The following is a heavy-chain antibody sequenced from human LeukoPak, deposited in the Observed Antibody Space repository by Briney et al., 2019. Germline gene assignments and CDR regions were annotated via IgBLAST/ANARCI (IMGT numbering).Heavy chain of an antibody. CDR3: ARGPYSSSWYFWFDP. CDR2: INVNNGNT. J-gene: IGHJ5*02. Sequence: ASVKVSCKASGYTFTSYGISWVRQAPGQGLEWMGWINVNNGNTNYAQKLQGRVTMTRNTSISTAYMELSSLRSEDTAVYYCARGPYSSSWYFWFDPWGQGTLVTVSS. CDR1: GYTFTSYG. D-gene: IGHD6-13*01. V-gene: IGHV1-18*01.